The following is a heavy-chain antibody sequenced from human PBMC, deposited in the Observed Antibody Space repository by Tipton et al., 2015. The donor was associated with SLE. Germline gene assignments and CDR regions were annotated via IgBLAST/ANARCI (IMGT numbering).Heavy chain of an antibody. CDR1: GGSISSDGSY. CDR3: VKRGSTWNTIDY. Sequence: TLSLTCVVSGGSISSDGSYWSWVRQPAGKGLQWIGHTDQSGRSYYNPSLKSRVTISRDTSQNQFSLTLTSVTAADTAVYYCVKRGSTWNTIDYWGQGTLVTVSS. D-gene: IGHD6-13*01. CDR2: TDQSGRS. V-gene: IGHV4-61*09. J-gene: IGHJ4*02.